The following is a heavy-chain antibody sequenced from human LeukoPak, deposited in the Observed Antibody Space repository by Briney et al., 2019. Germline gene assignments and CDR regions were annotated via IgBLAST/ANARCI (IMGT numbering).Heavy chain of an antibody. J-gene: IGHJ5*02. CDR2: IYYSGST. V-gene: IGHV4-59*01. CDR1: GGSISSYY. Sequence: PSETLSLTCTVSGGSISSYYWSWIRQPPGKGLEWIGYIYYSGSTNYNPSLKSRVTISVDTSKNQFSLKLSSVTAADTAVYYCARRISGDYGNWLDPWGQGTLVTVSS. CDR3: ARRISGDYGNWLDP. D-gene: IGHD4-17*01.